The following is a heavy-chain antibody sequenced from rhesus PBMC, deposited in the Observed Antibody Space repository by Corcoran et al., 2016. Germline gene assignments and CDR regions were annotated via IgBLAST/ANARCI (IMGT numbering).Heavy chain of an antibody. CDR3: ARNPPGDYSGSYSFDY. CDR1: GGSISSGYG. CDR2: IYGSSGNT. J-gene: IGHJ4*01. D-gene: IGHD3-16*01. Sequence: QVQLQESGPGLVKPSETLSLTCGVSGGSISSGYGWSWIRQPPGKGLEWIGYIYGSSGNTYYNPSLKSLVTISKDTSKNQFSLKLSSVTAADTAVYYCARNPPGDYSGSYSFDYWGQGVLVTVSS. V-gene: IGHV4S7*01.